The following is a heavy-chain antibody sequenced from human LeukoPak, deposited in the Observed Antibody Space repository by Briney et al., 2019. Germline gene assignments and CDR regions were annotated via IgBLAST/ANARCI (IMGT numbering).Heavy chain of an antibody. D-gene: IGHD4-11*01. Sequence: GGSLRLSCAASGFTFSNAWMNWVRQVPGKGLEWVGRIKRKSDGEATDYAAPVKGRFTISRDDSKTTLYLQMNSLKTEDTAVYYCAGPRTTDYYYGIDVWGQGTTVTVSS. CDR3: AGPRTTDYYYGIDV. J-gene: IGHJ6*02. V-gene: IGHV3-15*01. CDR1: GFTFSNAW. CDR2: IKRKSDGEAT.